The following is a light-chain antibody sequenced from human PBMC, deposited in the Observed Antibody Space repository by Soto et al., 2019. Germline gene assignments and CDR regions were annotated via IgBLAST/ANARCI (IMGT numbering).Light chain of an antibody. V-gene: IGLV2-23*01. Sequence: QSVLTQPASVSGSPGQSITISCTGTSSDVGSYNLVSWYQQHPGKAPKLMIYEGSKRPSGVSNRFSGSKSGNTVSLTISGVQAEDEAEYYCCSYAGSSVAFGGGTKLTVL. CDR2: EGS. J-gene: IGLJ2*01. CDR3: CSYAGSSVA. CDR1: SSDVGSYNL.